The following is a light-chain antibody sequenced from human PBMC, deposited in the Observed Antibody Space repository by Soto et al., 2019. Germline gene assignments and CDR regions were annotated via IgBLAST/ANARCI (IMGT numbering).Light chain of an antibody. J-gene: IGKJ1*01. CDR3: QQSYTTTWT. V-gene: IGKV1-39*01. CDR2: AAS. Sequence: DIQMTQSPSSLSASVGDRVTITCRASQSISGYLNWYQQKPGRAPKLLIYAASSLQSGVPSRFSGSGSETDFTLTISSLQPEHFATYSCQQSYTTTWTFGQGTKVDIK. CDR1: QSISGY.